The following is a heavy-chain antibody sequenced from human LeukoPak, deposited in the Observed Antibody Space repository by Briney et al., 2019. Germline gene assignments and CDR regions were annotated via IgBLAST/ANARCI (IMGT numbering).Heavy chain of an antibody. Sequence: PSQTLSLTCTVSGDSLSSGSCYWSWLRQPAGKGLEWIGRIYTSGSTNYNPSLKSRVTISVDTSKNQFSLKLSSVTAADTAVYYCAREEYYSDNSGYYPDFWGEGTLVTVSS. CDR1: GDSLSSGSCY. J-gene: IGHJ4*02. CDR2: IYTSGST. CDR3: AREEYYSDNSGYYPDF. D-gene: IGHD3-22*01. V-gene: IGHV4-61*02.